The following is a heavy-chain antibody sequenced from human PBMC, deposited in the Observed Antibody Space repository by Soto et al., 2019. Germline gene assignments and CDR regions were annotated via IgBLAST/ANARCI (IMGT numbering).Heavy chain of an antibody. CDR2: IKPKSGGT. CDR3: SRDLAKGGGSAGFDY. V-gene: IGHV1-2*02. CDR1: GDTFAANY. J-gene: IGHJ4*02. D-gene: IGHD1-26*01. Sequence: ASVKVSCKASGDTFAANYIHWVRQAPGQGFEWMGWIKPKSGGTKYPQKFQGRVTMSRDTSLSTVYMTLTRLTSDDTAVYYCSRDLAKGGGSAGFDYWGQGTLVTVSS.